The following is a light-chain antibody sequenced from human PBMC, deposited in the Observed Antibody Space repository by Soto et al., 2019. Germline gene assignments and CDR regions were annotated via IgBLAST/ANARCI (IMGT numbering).Light chain of an antibody. J-gene: IGLJ1*01. CDR1: SSNIGSNT. V-gene: IGLV1-44*01. CDR3: AAWDDSLNGPRYV. CDR2: DND. Sequence: QSVLTQPPSASGTPGQRVTISASGSSSNIGSNTVSWYQQVPGTAPKLLIYDNDERPSGVPGRFSGSKSGTSASLAISGLQSEDEADYYCAAWDDSLNGPRYVFGTGTKVTVL.